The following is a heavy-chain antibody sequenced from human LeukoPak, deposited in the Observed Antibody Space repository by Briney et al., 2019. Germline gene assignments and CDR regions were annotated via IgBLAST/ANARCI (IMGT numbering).Heavy chain of an antibody. CDR1: GGSLSSYY. D-gene: IGHD1-26*01. V-gene: IGHV4-59*01. CDR2: VHYSGST. J-gene: IGHJ4*02. Sequence: KPSETLSLTCTVSGGSLSSYYWSWVRQPPGKGLEWIGYVHYSGSTKYNPSLKRRITISVDTSKNQFSLKLSSVTAADTAVYYCARGRTGSYFAADYWGQGTLVTVSS. CDR3: ARGRTGSYFAADY.